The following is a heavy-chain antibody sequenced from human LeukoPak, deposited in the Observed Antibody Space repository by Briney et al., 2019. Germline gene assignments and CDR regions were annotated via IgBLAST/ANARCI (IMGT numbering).Heavy chain of an antibody. CDR2: TYYGSTWYN. J-gene: IGHJ5*02. Sequence: SQTLPLTCAISGDNVSSNSVTWNWIRQSPSRGLEWLGRTYYGSTWYNDYAVSVRGRITVNPDTSKNQFSLHLNSVTPEDTAVYYCARRLTQYDCFDPWGQGILVTVSS. D-gene: IGHD2-2*01. CDR1: GDNVSSNSVT. CDR3: ARRLTQYDCFDP. V-gene: IGHV6-1*01.